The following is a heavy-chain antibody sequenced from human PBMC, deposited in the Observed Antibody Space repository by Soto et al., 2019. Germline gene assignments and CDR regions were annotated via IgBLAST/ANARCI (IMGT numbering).Heavy chain of an antibody. D-gene: IGHD6-19*01. CDR2: MSYDGSNK. Sequence: GGSLRLSCAASGFTFSSFAIHWVRQAPGKGLEWVAVMSYDGSNKFYADSVTGRFTISGDNSKNTLSLQMNSLRAEDTAVYYCARGLIGYSSGWTLDYYGMDVWGQGTTVTVSS. CDR1: GFTFSSFA. J-gene: IGHJ6*02. CDR3: ARGLIGYSSGWTLDYYGMDV. V-gene: IGHV3-30-3*01.